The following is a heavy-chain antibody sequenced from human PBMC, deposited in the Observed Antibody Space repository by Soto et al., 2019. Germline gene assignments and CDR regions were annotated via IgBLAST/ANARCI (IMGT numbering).Heavy chain of an antibody. Sequence: SETLCDTSTFAGCTIIGYYWSWIRQPPGKGLEWIGYIYYSGSTNYNPSLKSRVTISVDTSKNQFSLKLSSVTAADTAVYYCARAYYGDWKVFDYWGQGTLVTVSS. CDR3: ARAYYGDWKVFDY. CDR1: GCTIIGYY. CDR2: IYYSGST. J-gene: IGHJ4*02. V-gene: IGHV4-59*08. D-gene: IGHD4-17*01.